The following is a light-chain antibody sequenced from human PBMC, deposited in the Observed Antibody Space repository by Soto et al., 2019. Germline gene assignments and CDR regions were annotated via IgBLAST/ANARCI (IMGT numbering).Light chain of an antibody. V-gene: IGKV3-20*01. Sequence: LSPGERATLSCRASQSVSSTYLAWYQQKPGQSPRLLIYGASSRATGIPDRFSGSGSGTDFTLTISRLEPEDFAVYYCQHYGNSPNPFGQGTKVDIK. CDR2: GAS. CDR3: QHYGNSPNP. CDR1: QSVSSTY. J-gene: IGKJ2*01.